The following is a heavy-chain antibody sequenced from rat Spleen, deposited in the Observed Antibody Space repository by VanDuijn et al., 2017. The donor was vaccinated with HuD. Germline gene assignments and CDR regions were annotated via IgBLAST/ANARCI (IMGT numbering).Heavy chain of an antibody. V-gene: IGHV5-29*01. Sequence: EVQLVESGGGLVQPGRSLKLSCAASGFTFSNYGMAWVRQTPTKGLEWVATISYGDSSGHSSTYYRDSVKGRFTISRHNAKSTLYLQMDSLRSEDTATYYCVRHGYTRYYFDYWGQGVMVTVSS. J-gene: IGHJ2*01. CDR2: ISYGDSSGHSST. CDR1: GFTFSNYG. CDR3: VRHGYTRYYFDY. D-gene: IGHD1-12*03.